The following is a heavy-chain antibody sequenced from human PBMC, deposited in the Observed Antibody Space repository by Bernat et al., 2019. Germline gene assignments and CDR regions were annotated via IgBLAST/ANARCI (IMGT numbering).Heavy chain of an antibody. CDR3: ARVAYGSGSYYNINWFDS. CDR1: GFSVSSYY. V-gene: IGHV3-53*01. Sequence: EVQLVESGGGLIQPGGSLRLSCAASGFSVSSYYMSWVRQAPGKGLEWVSLIYSGGRTYYAESVQGRFTISRDNSKNTLYLQMNSLRAEDTALYYCARVAYGSGSYYNINWFDSWGQGILVTVSS. J-gene: IGHJ5*01. CDR2: IYSGGRT. D-gene: IGHD3-10*01.